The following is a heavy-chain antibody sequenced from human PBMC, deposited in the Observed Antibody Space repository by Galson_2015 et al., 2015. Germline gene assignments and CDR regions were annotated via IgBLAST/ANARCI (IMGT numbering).Heavy chain of an antibody. CDR2: ISSSGSTI. J-gene: IGHJ4*02. CDR3: ARKVVSSSAYFDY. D-gene: IGHD6-13*01. CDR1: GFTFSSYE. Sequence: SLRLSCAASGFTFSSYEMNWVRQAPGKGLEWVSYISSSGSTIYYADSVKGRFTISRDNAKNSLYLQMNSLRAEDTAVYYCARKVVSSSAYFDYWGQGTLVTVSS. V-gene: IGHV3-48*03.